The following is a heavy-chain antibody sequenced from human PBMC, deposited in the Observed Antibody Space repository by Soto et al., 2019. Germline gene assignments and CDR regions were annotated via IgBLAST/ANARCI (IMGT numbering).Heavy chain of an antibody. CDR2: IYYSGST. V-gene: IGHV4-59*08. CDR3: ARALGYCSGGSCYGLINAFDI. J-gene: IGHJ3*02. CDR1: GGSISSYY. D-gene: IGHD2-15*01. Sequence: PSETLSLTCTVSGGSISSYYWSWIRQPPGKGLEWIWYIYYSGSTNYNPSLKSRVTISVDTSKNQFSLKLSSVTAADTAVYYCARALGYCSGGSCYGLINAFDIWGQGTMVTVSS.